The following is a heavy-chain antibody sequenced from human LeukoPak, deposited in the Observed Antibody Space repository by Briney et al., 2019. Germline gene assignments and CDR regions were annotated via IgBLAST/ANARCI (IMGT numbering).Heavy chain of an antibody. V-gene: IGHV3-30-3*01. CDR3: ARAGVVTAILGAFVI. Sequence: PGRSLRLSCAASGFTFSSYAMHWVRQAPGKGLEWVAVISYDGSNKCYADSVKGRFTISRDNSKNTLYLQMNSLRAEDTAVYYCARAGVVTAILGAFVIWGQGTMVTVSS. J-gene: IGHJ3*02. CDR1: GFTFSSYA. D-gene: IGHD2-21*02. CDR2: ISYDGSNK.